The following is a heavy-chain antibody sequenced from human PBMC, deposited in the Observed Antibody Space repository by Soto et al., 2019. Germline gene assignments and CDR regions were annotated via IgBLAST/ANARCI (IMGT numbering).Heavy chain of an antibody. V-gene: IGHV3-7*01. CDR1: GFTFSSYW. CDR2: IKQDGSEK. CDR3: ARLHEKYSSSWFDY. Sequence: GGSLRLSCAASGFTFSSYWMSWVRQAPGKGLEWVANIKQDGSEKYYVDSVKGRFTISRDNAKNSLYLQMNSLRAEDTAVYYCARLHEKYSSSWFDYWGQGTLVTVSS. D-gene: IGHD6-13*01. J-gene: IGHJ4*02.